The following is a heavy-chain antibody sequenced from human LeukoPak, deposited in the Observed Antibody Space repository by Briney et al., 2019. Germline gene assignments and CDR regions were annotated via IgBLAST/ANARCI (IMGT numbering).Heavy chain of an antibody. CDR2: INHNGNVN. Sequence: PGGSLRLSCAASGIALTSSIIHWARQAPGKGLEWVASINHNGNVNYYVDSVKGRFTISRDNAKNSLYLQMSNLRAEDTAVYFCARGGGLDVWGQGATVTVSS. CDR1: GIALTSSI. J-gene: IGHJ6*02. CDR3: ARGGGLDV. V-gene: IGHV3-7*03. D-gene: IGHD3-16*01.